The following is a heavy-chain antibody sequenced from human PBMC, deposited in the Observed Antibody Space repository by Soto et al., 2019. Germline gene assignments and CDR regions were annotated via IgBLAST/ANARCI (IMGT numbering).Heavy chain of an antibody. V-gene: IGHV3-23*01. CDR2: ISGSGGST. CDR1: GFTFSSYA. J-gene: IGHJ4*02. Sequence: EVQLLESGGGLVQPGGSLRLSCAASGFTFSSYAMSWVRQAPGKGLEWVSAISGSGGSTYYADSVKGRFTISRDNSKNTLYLQMNSRRAEDTAVYYCAKDHQQLVMGPYYFDYWGQGTLVTVSS. D-gene: IGHD6-13*01. CDR3: AKDHQQLVMGPYYFDY.